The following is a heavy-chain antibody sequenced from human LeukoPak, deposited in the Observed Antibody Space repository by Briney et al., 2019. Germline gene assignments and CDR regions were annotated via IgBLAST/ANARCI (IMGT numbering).Heavy chain of an antibody. V-gene: IGHV3-21*01. CDR2: ISSSSSYI. CDR3: ARGLKDTAMVHSPNV. D-gene: IGHD5-18*01. J-gene: IGHJ4*02. Sequence: PGGSLRLSCAASGFTFSSYSMNWVRQAPGKGLEWVSSISSSSSYIYYADSVKGRFTISRDNAKNSLYLQMNSLRAEDTAVYYCARGLKDTAMVHSPNVWGQGTLVTVSS. CDR1: GFTFSSYS.